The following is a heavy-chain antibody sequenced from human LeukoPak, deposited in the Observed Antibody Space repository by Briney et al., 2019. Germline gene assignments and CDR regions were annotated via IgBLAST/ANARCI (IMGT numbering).Heavy chain of an antibody. Sequence: NSSETLSLTCAVYGGSFSGYYRSWIRQPPGKGLEWIGEINHSGSTNYNPSLKSRVTISVDTSKNQFSLKLSSVTAADTAVYYCARGLGSVGATQAAFDIWGQGTMVTVSS. D-gene: IGHD1-26*01. CDR1: GGSFSGYY. J-gene: IGHJ3*02. CDR3: ARGLGSVGATQAAFDI. V-gene: IGHV4-34*01. CDR2: INHSGST.